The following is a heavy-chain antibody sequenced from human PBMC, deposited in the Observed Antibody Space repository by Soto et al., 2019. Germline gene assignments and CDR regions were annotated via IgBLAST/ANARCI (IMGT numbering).Heavy chain of an antibody. D-gene: IGHD3-9*01. CDR1: EGSISIRSYD. Sequence: SETLALTCTFSEGSISIRSYDWGWIRQPPGKGLEWIGSIYYSGSTYYNPSLKSRVTISVDTSKNQFSLKLSSVTAADTAVYYCAYLTLTGYPNWFDPWGQGTMVTVSS. CDR2: IYYSGST. J-gene: IGHJ5*02. CDR3: AYLTLTGYPNWFDP. V-gene: IGHV4-39*01.